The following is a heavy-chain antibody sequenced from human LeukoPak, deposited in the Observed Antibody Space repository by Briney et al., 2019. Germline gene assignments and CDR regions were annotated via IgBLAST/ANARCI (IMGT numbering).Heavy chain of an antibody. J-gene: IGHJ5*02. CDR1: GYTFTSYD. D-gene: IGHD3-3*01. CDR3: ARGQYDFWSGSSVGRRPNWFDP. V-gene: IGHV1-8*01. Sequence: GASVKVSCKASGYTFTSYDINWVRQATGQGLEWMGWMNPNSGNTGYAQKFQGRVTMTRNTSISTAYMELSSLRSEDTAVYYCARGQYDFWSGSSVGRRPNWFDPWGQGTLVTVSS. CDR2: MNPNSGNT.